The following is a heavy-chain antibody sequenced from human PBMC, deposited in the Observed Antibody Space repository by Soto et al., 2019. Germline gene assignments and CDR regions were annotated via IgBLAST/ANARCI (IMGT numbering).Heavy chain of an antibody. V-gene: IGHV4-39*01. CDR3: ARHNYDHRTAMVYYFDY. Sequence: SETLSLTCSVFGDSIRSAHYFWGWVRQPPGKGLEWIGSIYHSGATFYDPYLRSRVTLSVDTTNNQFSLRLSSVTAADTAVYYCARHNYDHRTAMVYYFDYWGQGTLVTVSS. CDR1: GDSIRSAHYF. CDR2: IYHSGAT. D-gene: IGHD5-18*01. J-gene: IGHJ4*02.